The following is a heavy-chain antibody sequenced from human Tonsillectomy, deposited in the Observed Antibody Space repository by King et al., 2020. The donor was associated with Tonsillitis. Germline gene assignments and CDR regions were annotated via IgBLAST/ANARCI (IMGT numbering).Heavy chain of an antibody. Sequence: QLQESGPGLVKPSQTLSLTCTVSGGSISSGSYYWSWIRQPAGKGLEWIGRIYTSGRTNYNPSLKSRVTMSVDTSKNQFSLKLSSVTAADTAVYYCARESSWYLDYWGQGTLVTVSS. CDR3: ARESSWYLDY. V-gene: IGHV4-61*02. D-gene: IGHD6-13*01. J-gene: IGHJ4*02. CDR2: IYTSGRT. CDR1: GGSISSGSYY.